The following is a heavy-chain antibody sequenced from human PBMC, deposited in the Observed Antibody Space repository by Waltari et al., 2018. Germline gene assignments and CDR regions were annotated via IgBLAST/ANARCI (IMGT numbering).Heavy chain of an antibody. Sequence: QVQLQQSGPGLVKPSQTLSLTCAISGDSVSSNSAAWNWIRQSPSRGLGWLGRTYYRSKWYNEYAVSVKSRITINPDTSKNQFSLQLNSVTPEDTAVYYCARERETQWELRRPSKHFDYWGQGTLVTVSS. CDR1: GDSVSSNSAA. D-gene: IGHD1-26*01. CDR2: TYYRSKWYN. CDR3: ARERETQWELRRPSKHFDY. J-gene: IGHJ4*02. V-gene: IGHV6-1*01.